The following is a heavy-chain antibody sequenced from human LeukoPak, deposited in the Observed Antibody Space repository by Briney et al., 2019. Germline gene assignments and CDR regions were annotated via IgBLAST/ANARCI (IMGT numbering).Heavy chain of an antibody. CDR2: IKEDGSRK. CDR3: ARGPLRWRYYDSSGYYPGFMDV. J-gene: IGHJ6*02. CDR1: GFTFSNYW. V-gene: IGHV3-7*01. Sequence: GGSLRLSCAASGFTFSNYWMSWVRQAPGKGLEWVANIKEDGSRKYHMDSVKGRFTISRDNSKNTLYLQMNSLRAEDTAVYYCARGPLRWRYYDSSGYYPGFMDVWGQGATVTVSS. D-gene: IGHD3-22*01.